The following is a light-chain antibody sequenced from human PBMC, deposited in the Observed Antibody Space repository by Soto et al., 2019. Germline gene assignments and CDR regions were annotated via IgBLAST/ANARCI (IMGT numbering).Light chain of an antibody. Sequence: EIVLTQSPGTLSVSPGERATLSCRASQSVSSNLAWYQQKPGQAPRLLIYGASTRATGIPDRFSGSGSGTDFTLTISRLEPEDFAVYYCQQYTYSLLTFGGGTKVDIK. CDR1: QSVSSN. V-gene: IGKV3-20*01. J-gene: IGKJ4*01. CDR3: QQYTYSLLT. CDR2: GAS.